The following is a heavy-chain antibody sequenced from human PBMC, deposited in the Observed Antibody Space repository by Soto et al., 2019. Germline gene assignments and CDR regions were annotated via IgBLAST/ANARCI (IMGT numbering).Heavy chain of an antibody. Sequence: GGSLRLSCAASGFTFSSYAMSWVRQAPGKGLEWVSAISGSGGSTYYADSVKGRFTISRDNSKNTLYLQMNSLRAEDTAVYYCARLRSIAIFFDYWGQGTLVTVSS. CDR2: ISGSGGST. V-gene: IGHV3-23*01. J-gene: IGHJ4*02. CDR1: GFTFSSYA. CDR3: ARLRSIAIFFDY. D-gene: IGHD6-6*01.